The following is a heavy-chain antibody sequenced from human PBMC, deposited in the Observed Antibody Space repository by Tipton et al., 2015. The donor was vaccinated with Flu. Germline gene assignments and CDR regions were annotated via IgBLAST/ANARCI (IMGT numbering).Heavy chain of an antibody. V-gene: IGHV4-38-2*01. Sequence: RLVKPSETLSLTCAVSGYSISSGYYWGWIRQPPGKGLEWIGSIYHSGSTYYNPSLKSRVTISVDTSKNQFSLKLSSVTAADTAVYYCARHPSSLGAFDIWGQGTMVTVSS. CDR2: IYHSGST. J-gene: IGHJ3*02. D-gene: IGHD7-27*01. CDR1: GYSISSGYY. CDR3: ARHPSSLGAFDI.